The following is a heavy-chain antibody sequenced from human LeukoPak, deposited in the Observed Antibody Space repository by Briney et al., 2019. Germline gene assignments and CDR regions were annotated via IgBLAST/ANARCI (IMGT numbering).Heavy chain of an antibody. CDR1: GFTFSSYA. CDR3: AKGSYYDSSGSFYFDY. D-gene: IGHD3-22*01. Sequence: GGSLRLSCAASGFTFSSYAMSWVRQAPGKGLEWVSGISGSGDNTYYADTVKGRFTISRDNSKNTLYVQVNSLGTEDTAAYYCAKGSYYDSSGSFYFDYWGQGTLVTVSS. J-gene: IGHJ4*02. CDR2: ISGSGDNT. V-gene: IGHV3-23*01.